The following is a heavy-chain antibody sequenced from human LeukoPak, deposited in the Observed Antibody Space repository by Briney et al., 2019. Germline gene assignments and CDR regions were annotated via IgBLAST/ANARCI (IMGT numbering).Heavy chain of an antibody. CDR2: IRSNSDGGTI. CDR3: ATDFYDST. V-gene: IGHV3-15*01. Sequence: GGSLRLSCTASGFTFGDYAMSWFRQAPGKGLEWVGRIRSNSDGGTIDYAAPVKGRFTLSRDDSKTTLYLQMNSLQTEDTAVYYCATDFYDSTWGQGTLVTVSS. CDR1: GFTFGDYA. J-gene: IGHJ5*02. D-gene: IGHD3-22*01.